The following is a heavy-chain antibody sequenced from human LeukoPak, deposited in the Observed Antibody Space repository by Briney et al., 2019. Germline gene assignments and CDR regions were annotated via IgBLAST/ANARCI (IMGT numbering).Heavy chain of an antibody. CDR1: GGSISSYY. CDR3: ARRKEYDYVWGSYRYRQGTFFDY. J-gene: IGHJ4*02. D-gene: IGHD3-16*02. V-gene: IGHV4-59*12. CDR2: IYHSGST. Sequence: PSETLSLTCTVSGGSISSYYWSWIRQPPGKGLEWIGSIYHSGSTNYNPSLKSRVTISVDTSKNQFSLKLSSVTAADTAVYYCARRKEYDYVWGSYRYRQGTFFDYWGQGTLVTVSS.